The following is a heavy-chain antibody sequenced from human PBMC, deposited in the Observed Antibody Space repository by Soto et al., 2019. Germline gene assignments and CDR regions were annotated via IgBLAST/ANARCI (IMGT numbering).Heavy chain of an antibody. CDR1: GYTFTSYD. Sequence: ASVKVSCKASGYTFTSYDINWVRQATGQGLEWMGWMNPNSGNTGYAQKFQGRVTMTRNTSISTAYMELSSLRSEDTAVYYCARGLMGSLWFGELSDSAPYYFDYWGQGTLVTVSS. J-gene: IGHJ4*02. D-gene: IGHD3-10*01. V-gene: IGHV1-8*01. CDR2: MNPNSGNT. CDR3: ARGLMGSLWFGELSDSAPYYFDY.